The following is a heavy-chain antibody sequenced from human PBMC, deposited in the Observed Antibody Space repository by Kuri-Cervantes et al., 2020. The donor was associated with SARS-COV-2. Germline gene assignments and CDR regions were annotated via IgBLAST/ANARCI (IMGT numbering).Heavy chain of an antibody. V-gene: IGHV3-13*01. CDR3: VREAPGSASGITSFDL. CDR1: GFTLSACD. CDR2: IATSGDT. D-gene: IGHD3-10*01. Sequence: GGSLRLSCAASGFTLSACDMHWVRQVTGKGLEWVSTIATSGDTYYLNSVKGRFTFSRESARNSLYLQMNSLRVEDTAVYYCVREAPGSASGITSFDLWGRGTLVTVSS. J-gene: IGHJ2*01.